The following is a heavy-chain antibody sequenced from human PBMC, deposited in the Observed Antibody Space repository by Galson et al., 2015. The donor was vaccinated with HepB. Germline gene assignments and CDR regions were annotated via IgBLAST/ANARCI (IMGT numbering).Heavy chain of an antibody. CDR2: IRSKATNFAA. CDR3: VRSGDFSGYSSR. J-gene: IGHJ4*02. CDR1: GFTFSGSA. Sequence: SLRLSCAASGFTFSGSAIHWVRQASGKGPEWIGHIRSKATNFAALYVPSLKGRSTISRDDSKNLAYLHMRGLKTDDTAVYYCVRSGDFSGYSSRWGQGTLVTVSS. D-gene: IGHD6-13*01. V-gene: IGHV3-73*01.